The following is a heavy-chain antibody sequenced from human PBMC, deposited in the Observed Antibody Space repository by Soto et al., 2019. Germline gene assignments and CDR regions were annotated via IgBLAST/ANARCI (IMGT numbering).Heavy chain of an antibody. Sequence: SVKVSCKASGGTFSSYAISWVRQAPGQGLEWMGGIIPIFGTANYAQKFQGRVTITADESTSTAYMELSSLRSEDTAVYYCARAGRRVAVAAVNYYYYGMDVWGQGTTVTVSS. CDR1: GGTFSSYA. CDR3: ARAGRRVAVAAVNYYYYGMDV. V-gene: IGHV1-69*13. D-gene: IGHD6-19*01. J-gene: IGHJ6*02. CDR2: IIPIFGTA.